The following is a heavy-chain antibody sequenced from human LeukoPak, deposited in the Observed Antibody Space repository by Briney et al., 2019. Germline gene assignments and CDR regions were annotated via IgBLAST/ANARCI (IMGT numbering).Heavy chain of an antibody. CDR1: GFTISNNY. J-gene: IGHJ6*02. V-gene: IGHV3-66*01. Sequence: PGGSLRLSCAASGFTISNNYMNWVRQTRGKGLEWVSIIYSGGSTYYAESVKRRFTISRDNSKNTLYLQMNSLRAEDTAVYYCARRPYTNNHYYYAMDAWGQGTTVTVSS. CDR2: IYSGGST. CDR3: ARRPYTNNHYYYAMDA. D-gene: IGHD4-11*01.